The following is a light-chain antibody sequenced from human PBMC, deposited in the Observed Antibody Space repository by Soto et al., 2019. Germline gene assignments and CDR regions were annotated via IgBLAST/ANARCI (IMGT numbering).Light chain of an antibody. V-gene: IGKV3-20*01. J-gene: IGKJ1*01. CDR3: QQYAGSRT. CDR1: QSVSSY. Sequence: EIVMTQSPATLSVSPGDRATLSCRASQSVSSYLAWYHQTPGQAPRLLIYGASSRGTGIPDRFSGSGSGTDFTLTISRLEPEDFAVYYCQQYAGSRTFGQGTKVDIK. CDR2: GAS.